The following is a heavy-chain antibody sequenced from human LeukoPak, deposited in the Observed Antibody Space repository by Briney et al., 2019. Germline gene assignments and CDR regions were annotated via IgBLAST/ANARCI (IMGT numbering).Heavy chain of an antibody. V-gene: IGHV3-23*01. D-gene: IGHD1-26*01. J-gene: IGHJ6*01. CDR2: ISGSGDNT. CDR1: GFTFSGFA. Sequence: GGSLRLYSAASGFTFSGFAMSRVRPTPGQGLEWVSGISGSGDNTLYADSVKGRFTISRDNSKNKLYLEMNSLRAEDTAIYYCAKMKGHPLHKYYMDVWGQGTTVTVSS. CDR3: AKMKGHPLHKYYMDV.